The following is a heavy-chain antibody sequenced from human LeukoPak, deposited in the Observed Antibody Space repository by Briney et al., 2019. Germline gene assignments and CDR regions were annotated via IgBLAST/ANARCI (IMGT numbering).Heavy chain of an antibody. CDR2: LTSSSTNI. J-gene: IGHJ2*01. Sequence: PGGSLRLSCAASGFTFRSYSMNWVRQAPGKGLEWVSFLTSSSTNIYYADSVKGRFTISRDNAKNSLYLQMRFLRAEDTAIYYCARVRFRPGSTQISHWYFDLWGRGTLVTVSS. CDR1: GFTFRSYS. D-gene: IGHD1-26*01. V-gene: IGHV3-48*01. CDR3: ARVRFRPGSTQISHWYFDL.